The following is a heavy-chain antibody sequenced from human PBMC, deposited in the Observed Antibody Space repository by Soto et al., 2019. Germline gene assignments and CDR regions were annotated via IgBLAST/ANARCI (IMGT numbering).Heavy chain of an antibody. V-gene: IGHV3-23*01. CDR1: GFSMSNHA. Sequence: EARLLESGGGLVQPGGSLRLSCVVSGFSMSNHALTWVRQAPGKGLEWVSSISSTGSKTYYAESIKGRFTISRDNSKNTVFLQMNSLRPDYMAFYFCAREPKPFMTGYYDLWGQGTLVTVSS. D-gene: IGHD3-9*01. CDR2: ISSTGSKT. J-gene: IGHJ4*02. CDR3: AREPKPFMTGYYDL.